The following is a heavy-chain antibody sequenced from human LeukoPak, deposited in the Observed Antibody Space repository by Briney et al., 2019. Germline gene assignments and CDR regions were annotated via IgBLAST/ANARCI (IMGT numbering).Heavy chain of an antibody. J-gene: IGHJ4*02. CDR3: ARARGPGQLRYFDWPY. D-gene: IGHD3-9*01. Sequence: GGSLRLSCATSGFTFSSHDMNWVRQAPGKGLEWVSSITSNTKYIFYADSVKGRFTISRDNAKNSLYLQMNSLRVEDTAVYYCARARGPGQLRYFDWPYWGQGTLVTVSS. CDR2: ITSNTKYI. V-gene: IGHV3-21*01. CDR1: GFTFSSHD.